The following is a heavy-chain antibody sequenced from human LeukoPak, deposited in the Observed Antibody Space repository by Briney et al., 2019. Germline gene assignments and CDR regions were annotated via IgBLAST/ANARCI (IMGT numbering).Heavy chain of an antibody. CDR2: ISGSGGTT. CDR1: GFTFSSYG. CDR3: AKRGYYYDSSGYYYFDY. D-gene: IGHD3-22*01. Sequence: GRSLRLSCAASGFTFSSYGMHWVRQAPGKGLEWVSAISGSGGTTYYADSVKGRFTISRDNSKNTLYLQMNSLRAEDTAVYYCAKRGYYYDSSGYYYFDYWGQGTLVTVSS. V-gene: IGHV3-23*01. J-gene: IGHJ4*02.